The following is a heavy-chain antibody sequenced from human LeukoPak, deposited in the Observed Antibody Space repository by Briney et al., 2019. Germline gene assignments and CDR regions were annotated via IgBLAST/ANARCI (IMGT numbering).Heavy chain of an antibody. CDR2: IYYSGST. J-gene: IGHJ4*02. D-gene: IGHD6-19*01. CDR1: GGSISSYY. Sequence: PSETLSLTCTVSGGSISSYYWGWIRQPPGKGLEWIGSIYYSGSTYYNPSLKSRVTISVDTSKNQFSLKLSSVTAADTAVYYCARQVEFSGWYNYFDYWGQGTLVTVSS. CDR3: ARQVEFSGWYNYFDY. V-gene: IGHV4-39*01.